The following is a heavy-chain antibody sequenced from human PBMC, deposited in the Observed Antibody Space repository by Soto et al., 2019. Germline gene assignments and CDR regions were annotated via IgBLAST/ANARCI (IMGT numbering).Heavy chain of an antibody. J-gene: IGHJ4*02. CDR3: ARDLGSSMVRGVILY. CDR1: GFTFSSYG. CDR2: IWYDGSNK. Sequence: GGSLRLSCAASGFTFSSYGMHWVRQAPGKGLEWVAVIWYDGSNKYYADSVKGRFTISRDNSKNTLYLQMNSLRAEDTAVYYCARDLGSSMVRGVILYWGQGTLVTVSS. V-gene: IGHV3-33*01. D-gene: IGHD3-10*01.